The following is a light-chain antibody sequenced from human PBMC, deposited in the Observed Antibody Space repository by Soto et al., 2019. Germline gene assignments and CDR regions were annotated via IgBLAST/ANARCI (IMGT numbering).Light chain of an antibody. J-gene: IGLJ1*01. V-gene: IGLV2-14*01. CDR2: EAG. CDR3: SSYTGRSTDI. CDR1: RSDVGGFNY. Sequence: QSALTQPASVSGFPGQSITISCTGTRSDVGGFNYVSWYQQHPGKAPKILIYEAGRRPSGVSNRFSGSKSGNTASLTISGLQGEDEGDYYCSSYTGRSTDIFGTGTKVT.